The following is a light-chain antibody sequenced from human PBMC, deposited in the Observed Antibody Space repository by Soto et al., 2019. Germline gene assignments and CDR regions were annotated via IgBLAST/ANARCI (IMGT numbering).Light chain of an antibody. CDR2: KAS. CDR1: QSISSW. J-gene: IGKJ1*01. V-gene: IGKV1-5*03. Sequence: DIQMTQSPSTLSASVGDRVTITCRASQSISSWLAWYQQKPGKAPKLLIYKASILESGVPSRFSCSGSGTEFTLNISSLQTDDFATYYCQHYNSYSTFGQGTKVEIK. CDR3: QHYNSYST.